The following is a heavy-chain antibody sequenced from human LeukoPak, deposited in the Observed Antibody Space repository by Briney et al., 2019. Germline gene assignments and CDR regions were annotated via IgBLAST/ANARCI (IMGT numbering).Heavy chain of an antibody. CDR3: SRLEDTSPIEVALDI. J-gene: IGHJ3*02. CDR1: GFTFSGSV. V-gene: IGHV3-73*01. CDR2: IRSKRNNYAT. D-gene: IGHD2-2*01. Sequence: GGSLRLSCAASGFTFSGSVMHWVRQAAGKGLEWVGRIRSKRNNYATAYAAWGKGSFTSSRDDSKNTVYLHMDSLKTEDTALYYCSRLEDTSPIEVALDIWGQGTVVTVSS.